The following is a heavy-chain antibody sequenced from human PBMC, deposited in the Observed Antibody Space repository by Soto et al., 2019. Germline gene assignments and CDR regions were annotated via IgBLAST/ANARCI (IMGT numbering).Heavy chain of an antibody. J-gene: IGHJ3*02. D-gene: IGHD6-19*01. V-gene: IGHV3-21*01. CDR1: GFTFSSYS. Sequence: GGSLRLSCAASGFTFSSYSMNWVRQAPGKGLEWVSSISSSSSYIYYADSVKGRFTISRDNAKNSLYLQMNSLRAEDTAVYYCARNILIELAVAGGFSQRQSDAFDIWGQGTMVTVSS. CDR3: ARNILIELAVAGGFSQRQSDAFDI. CDR2: ISSSSSYI.